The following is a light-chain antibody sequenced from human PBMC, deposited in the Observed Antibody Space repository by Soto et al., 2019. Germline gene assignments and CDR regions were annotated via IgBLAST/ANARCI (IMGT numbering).Light chain of an antibody. Sequence: DIVFTHSPGNLFLSQWERATLSFSASQSVSRSYLAWYQQKPGQASRLLIYGASNRATGIPARFSGSGSGTDFTLTISSLEPEDFALYYCQKRDKWPINCGQGTRREIK. CDR3: QKRDKWPIN. CDR2: GAS. CDR1: QSVSRSY. V-gene: IGKV3D-20*02. J-gene: IGKJ5*01.